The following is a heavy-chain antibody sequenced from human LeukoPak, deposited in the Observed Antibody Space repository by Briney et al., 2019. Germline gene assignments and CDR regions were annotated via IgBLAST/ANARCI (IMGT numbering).Heavy chain of an antibody. CDR2: INPNSGGT. D-gene: IGHD1-26*01. CDR3: ARDRGRPDAFDI. V-gene: IGHV1-2*02. J-gene: IGHJ3*02. Sequence: GASVKVSCKASGYTFTAYRLYWVRQAPGQGLEWMGWINPNSGGTNFAQKFQGRVTMTRDTSITTAYIELSSLRSDDTAVYSCARDRGRPDAFDIWGQGTMVTVSS. CDR1: GYTFTAYR.